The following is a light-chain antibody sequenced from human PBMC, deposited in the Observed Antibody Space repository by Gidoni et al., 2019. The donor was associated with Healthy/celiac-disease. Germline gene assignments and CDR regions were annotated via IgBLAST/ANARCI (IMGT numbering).Light chain of an antibody. CDR1: QSVSSY. J-gene: IGKJ2*01. Sequence: IVLTQSPATLSLSPGESATLSCRASQSVSSYLAWYQQKPGQAPRLLIYDASNRATGIPARFSGSGSGTDFTLTISSLEPEDFAVYYCQQRSNWLYTFGQGTKLEIK. CDR2: DAS. CDR3: QQRSNWLYT. V-gene: IGKV3-11*01.